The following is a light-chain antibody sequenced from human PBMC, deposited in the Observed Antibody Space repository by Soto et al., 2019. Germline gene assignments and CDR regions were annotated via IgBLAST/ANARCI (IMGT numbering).Light chain of an antibody. Sequence: EIVLTQSPGTLSLSPGERATLSCRASQSVSSSYLAWYQQKPGQAPRLLIYGASSRATGIPDRFSGSGSGTAFPLTISRLEPEDFAVDYCQQYGSSPRTFGQGTKLEI. J-gene: IGKJ2*01. CDR2: GAS. CDR1: QSVSSSY. V-gene: IGKV3-20*01. CDR3: QQYGSSPRT.